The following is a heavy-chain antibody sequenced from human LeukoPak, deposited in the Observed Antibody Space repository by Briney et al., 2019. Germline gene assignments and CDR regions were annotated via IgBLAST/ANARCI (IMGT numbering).Heavy chain of an antibody. CDR3: ARGTAERNYYYYGMDV. V-gene: IGHV1-18*01. CDR1: GYTFTSYG. D-gene: IGHD6-13*01. CDR2: ISAYNGNT. Sequence: ASVKVSCKASGYTFTSYGISWVRQAPGQGLEWMGWISAYNGNTNYAQKLQGRVTMTTDTSTSTAYMERRSLRSEDTAVYYCARGTAERNYYYYGMDVWGQGTTVTVSS. J-gene: IGHJ6*02.